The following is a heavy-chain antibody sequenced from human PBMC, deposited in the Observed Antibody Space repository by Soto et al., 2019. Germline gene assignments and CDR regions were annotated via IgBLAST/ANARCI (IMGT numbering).Heavy chain of an antibody. V-gene: IGHV3-11*01. J-gene: IGHJ5*02. CDR1: GFTFSDYY. Sequence: GGSLRLSCAASGFTFSDYYMSWIRQAPGKGLEWVSYISSSGSTIYYADSVKGRFTISRDNAKNSLYLQMNSLRAEDTAVYYCAITLRSSGYGRGTVPVDPWGQGTLVTVSS. D-gene: IGHD5-12*01. CDR3: AITLRSSGYGRGTVPVDP. CDR2: ISSSGSTI.